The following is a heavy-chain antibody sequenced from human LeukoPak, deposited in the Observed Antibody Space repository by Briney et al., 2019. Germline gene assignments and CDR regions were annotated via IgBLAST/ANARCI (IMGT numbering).Heavy chain of an antibody. J-gene: IGHJ3*01. D-gene: IGHD2-2*01. Sequence: GGSLRLSCEASGFTFSHYAMHWVRQSPGKGLEWVALISYDGSNTQCADSVKGRFTISRDNSKNTLYLQMNTLRTEDTALYYCARGSRPPAGPHDTYDVWGQGTKVTVSS. CDR2: ISYDGSNT. V-gene: IGHV3-30-3*01. CDR3: ARGSRPPAGPHDTYDV. CDR1: GFTFSHYA.